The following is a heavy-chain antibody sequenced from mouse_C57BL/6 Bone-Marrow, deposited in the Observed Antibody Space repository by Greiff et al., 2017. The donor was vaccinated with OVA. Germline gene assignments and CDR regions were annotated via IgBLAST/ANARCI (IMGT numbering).Heavy chain of an antibody. CDR2: IRSKSSNYAT. CDR3: VRDPVPATGNAMDY. V-gene: IGHV10-3*01. Sequence: EVQLQESGGGLVQPKGSLKLSCAASGFTFNTYAMHWVRQAPGKGLEWVARIRSKSSNYATYYADSVKDRFTISRDDSQSMLYLQMNNLKTEDTAMYYCVRDPVPATGNAMDYWGQGTSVTVSS. D-gene: IGHD1-1*01. CDR1: GFTFNTYA. J-gene: IGHJ4*01.